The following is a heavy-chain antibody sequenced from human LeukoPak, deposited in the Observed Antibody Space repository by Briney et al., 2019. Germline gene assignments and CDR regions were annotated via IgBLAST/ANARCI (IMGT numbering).Heavy chain of an antibody. Sequence: SETLSLTCTVSGGSISSYYWSWIRQPPGKGLEWIGYIYYSGSTNCNPSLKSRVTISVDTSKNQFSLKLSSVTAADTAVYYCARGNYDIVTGSLDYWGQGTLVTVSS. D-gene: IGHD3-9*01. CDR3: ARGNYDIVTGSLDY. J-gene: IGHJ4*02. V-gene: IGHV4-59*01. CDR1: GGSISSYY. CDR2: IYYSGST.